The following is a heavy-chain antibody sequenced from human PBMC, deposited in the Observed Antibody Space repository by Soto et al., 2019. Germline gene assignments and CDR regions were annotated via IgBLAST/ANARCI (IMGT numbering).Heavy chain of an antibody. CDR1: GGTFSSYT. V-gene: IGHV1-69*02. CDR3: ARAVNYYDSSGYDY. D-gene: IGHD3-22*01. J-gene: IGHJ4*02. Sequence: QVQLVQSGAEVKKPGSSVKVSCKASGGTFSSYTISWVRQAPGQGLEWMGRIIPILGIANYAQKFQGRVTXXAXKXXSTAYMELSSLRSEDTAVYYCARAVNYYDSSGYDYWGQGTLVTVSS. CDR2: IIPILGIA.